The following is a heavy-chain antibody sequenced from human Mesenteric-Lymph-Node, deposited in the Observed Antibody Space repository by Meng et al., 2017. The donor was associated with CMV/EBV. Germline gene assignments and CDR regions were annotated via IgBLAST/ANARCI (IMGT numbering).Heavy chain of an antibody. V-gene: IGHV3-30*04. CDR2: IFYDGTKK. J-gene: IGHJ4*02. CDR1: TFTFGDYT. D-gene: IGHD1-26*01. Sequence: GGSLRLSCAASTFTFGDYTMHWVRQAPGKGLEWVAFIFYDGTKKYYGDSVKGRFTISRDNAKNSLYLQMSSLRAEDTAVYYCASWGTGGANSDYWGQGTLVTVSS. CDR3: ASWGTGGANSDY.